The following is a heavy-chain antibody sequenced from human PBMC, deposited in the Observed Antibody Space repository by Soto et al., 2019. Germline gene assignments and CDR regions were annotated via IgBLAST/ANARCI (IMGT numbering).Heavy chain of an antibody. V-gene: IGHV4-30-2*01. CDR3: AREKRWGVKYFDY. J-gene: IGHJ4*02. CDR2: IYHSWSS. Sequence: TLSHTCGVAGGSSSSGGYSWSWIRQPPGKGLEWIGYIYHSWSSYYNPPLKSRVTISVDRSKNQFSLKLSSVTAADTAVYYCAREKRWGVKYFDYWGQGTLVPVS. CDR1: GGSSSSGGYS. D-gene: IGHD3-16*01.